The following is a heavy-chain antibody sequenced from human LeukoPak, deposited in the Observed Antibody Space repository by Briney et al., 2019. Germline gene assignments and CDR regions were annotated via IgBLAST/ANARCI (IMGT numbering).Heavy chain of an antibody. CDR2: INTNTGNP. CDR3: TTSITMVRGVITVSAEEGY. V-gene: IGHV7-4-1*02. J-gene: IGHJ4*02. D-gene: IGHD3-10*01. Sequence: SVKVSCKASGYTFTSYAMNWVRQAPGQGLEWMGWINTNTGNPTYAQGFTGRFVFSLDTSVSTAYLQISSLKAEDTAVYYCTTSITMVRGVITVSAEEGYWGQGTLVTVSS. CDR1: GYTFTSYA.